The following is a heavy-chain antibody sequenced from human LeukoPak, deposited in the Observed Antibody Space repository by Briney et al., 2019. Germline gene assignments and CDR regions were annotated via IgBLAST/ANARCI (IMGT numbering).Heavy chain of an antibody. CDR1: GYSFTSYW. CDR2: IYPGDSDT. CDR3: AGTRGSGSYQDYFDY. D-gene: IGHD3-10*01. J-gene: IGHJ4*02. V-gene: IGHV5-51*01. Sequence: GESLKISCKGSGYSFTSYWIGWVRQMPGKGLEWMGIIYPGDSDTRYSPSFQGQVTISADKSISTAYLQWSSLKASDTAMYYCAGTRGSGSYQDYFDYWGQGTLVTVSS.